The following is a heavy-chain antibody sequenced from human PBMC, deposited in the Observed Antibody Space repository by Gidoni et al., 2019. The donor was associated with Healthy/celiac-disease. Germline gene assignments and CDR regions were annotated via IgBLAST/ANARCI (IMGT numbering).Heavy chain of an antibody. D-gene: IGHD2-21*01. CDR1: GGSISSSSYY. CDR3: ARSPFGTLAYCGGDCYQAHGYFDY. V-gene: IGHV4-39*01. J-gene: IGHJ4*02. Sequence: QLQLQESGPGLVKPSETLSLTCTVSGGSISSSSYYWGWIRQPPGKGLEWIGSIYYSGSTYYNPSLKSRVTISVDTSKNQFSLKLSSVTAADTAVYYCARSPFGTLAYCGGDCYQAHGYFDYWGQGTLVTVSS. CDR2: IYYSGST.